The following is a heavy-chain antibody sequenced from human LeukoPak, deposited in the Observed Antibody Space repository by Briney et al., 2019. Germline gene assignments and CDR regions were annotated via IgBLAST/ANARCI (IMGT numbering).Heavy chain of an antibody. V-gene: IGHV3-30-3*01. CDR1: GFTFSSYA. Sequence: PGGSLRLSCAASGFTFSSYAMHWVRQAPGKGLEWVAVISYDGSNKYYADSVKGRFTISRDNSKNTLYLQMNSLRAEDTAVYYCARRNTRYSSSWDYWGQGTLVTVSS. J-gene: IGHJ4*02. CDR2: ISYDGSNK. D-gene: IGHD6-13*01. CDR3: ARRNTRYSSSWDY.